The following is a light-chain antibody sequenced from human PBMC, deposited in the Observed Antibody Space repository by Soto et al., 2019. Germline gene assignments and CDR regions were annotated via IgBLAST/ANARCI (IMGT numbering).Light chain of an antibody. CDR2: DAS. CDR3: QQRSNWPPYT. Sequence: IVLTQSPATLSLSPGERATLSCRASQSVSSYLSWYQQKPGQAPSLLIYDASSRATGIPARFSSSGSGTDFTLTISSLEPEAFAVYYCQQRSNWPPYTFGQGTKLEIK. CDR1: QSVSSY. V-gene: IGKV3-11*01. J-gene: IGKJ2*01.